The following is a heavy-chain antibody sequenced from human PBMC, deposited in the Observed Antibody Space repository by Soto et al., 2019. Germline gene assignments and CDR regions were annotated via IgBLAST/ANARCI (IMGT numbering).Heavy chain of an antibody. CDR2: IYYSGST. CDR3: SRRTPQQLFDY. D-gene: IGHD6-13*01. CDR1: GGSISSSSYY. J-gene: IGHJ4*02. V-gene: IGHV4-39*01. Sequence: LQLQGSGPVLVKPSETLSLTCTVSGGSISSSSYYWGWIRPPPGKGLEWIGSIYYSGSTYYNPSLKSRVTISVGTSYNQFSLKLSSVIAADTAVYYCSRRTPQQLFDYWGQGTLVTVSS.